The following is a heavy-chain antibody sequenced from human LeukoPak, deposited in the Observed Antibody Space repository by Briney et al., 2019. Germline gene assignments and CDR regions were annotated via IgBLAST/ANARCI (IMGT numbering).Heavy chain of an antibody. D-gene: IGHD4-17*01. Sequence: SETLSLTCTVSGASINSYSWSWIRQSPGRGLEWIGYAYFSGSTDSNPSLGRRVTISIDTSKNQLSLRLTDVAAADTAVYYCARGRWTVTTTWFDPWGQGTLVTVSS. CDR3: ARGRWTVTTTWFDP. V-gene: IGHV4-59*01. J-gene: IGHJ5*02. CDR2: AYFSGST. CDR1: GASINSYS.